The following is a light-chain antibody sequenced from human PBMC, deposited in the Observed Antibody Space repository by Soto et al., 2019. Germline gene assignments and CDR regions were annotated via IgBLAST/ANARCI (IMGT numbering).Light chain of an antibody. CDR2: AAS. Sequence: DIPMTQSPSSLSASVGDRVTITCRASQSISSYLNWYQQKPGKAPKLLIYAASSLQSGVPSRFSGSGSETDFTLTISSLQPEDFATYYCQQSYSTLYTFGQGTKLEIK. CDR1: QSISSY. CDR3: QQSYSTLYT. J-gene: IGKJ2*01. V-gene: IGKV1-39*01.